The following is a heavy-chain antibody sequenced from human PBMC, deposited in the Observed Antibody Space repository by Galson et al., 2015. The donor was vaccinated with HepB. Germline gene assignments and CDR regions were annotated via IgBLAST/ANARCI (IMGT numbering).Heavy chain of an antibody. J-gene: IGHJ4*03. CDR2: INTDTGYP. D-gene: IGHD2-15*01. V-gene: IGHV7-4-1*02. CDR1: GYSFTTYA. Sequence: SVKVSCKASGYSFTTYAVNWVRQAPRQGLEWMGWINTDTGYPTYAQGFTGRFVFSLDTSVSTAYLQISSLKAEDTALYYCARGRDCSGRSCYSDYWGQGTLVTVSS. CDR3: ARGRDCSGRSCYSDY.